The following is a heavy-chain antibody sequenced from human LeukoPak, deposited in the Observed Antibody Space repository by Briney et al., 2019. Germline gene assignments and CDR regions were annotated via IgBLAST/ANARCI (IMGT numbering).Heavy chain of an antibody. J-gene: IGHJ4*02. V-gene: IGHV4-38-2*02. Sequence: SETLSLTYTVSGGSISSGYYWGWIRQPPGKGLEWIGSIYHSGSTYYNPSLKSRVTISVDTSKNQFSLKLSSVTAADTAVYYCARSDSVVVVPAAISHYFDYWGQGTLVTVSS. CDR3: ARSDSVVVVPAAISHYFDY. CDR2: IYHSGST. CDR1: GGSISSGYY. D-gene: IGHD2-2*01.